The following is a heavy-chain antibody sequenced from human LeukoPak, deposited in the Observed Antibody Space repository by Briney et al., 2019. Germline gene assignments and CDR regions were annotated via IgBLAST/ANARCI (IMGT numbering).Heavy chain of an antibody. CDR3: ARVLYSYELVDY. J-gene: IGHJ4*02. CDR2: ISSSSSYI. Sequence: GGSLRLSCAASGFTLSSYSMNWVRQAPGKGLEWVSSISSSSSYIYYADSVKGRFTISRDNAKNSLYLQMNSLRAEDTAVYYCARVLYSYELVDYWGQGTLVTVSS. D-gene: IGHD5-12*01. CDR1: GFTLSSYS. V-gene: IGHV3-21*01.